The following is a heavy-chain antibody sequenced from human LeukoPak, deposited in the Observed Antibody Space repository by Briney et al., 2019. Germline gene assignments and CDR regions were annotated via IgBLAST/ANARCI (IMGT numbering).Heavy chain of an antibody. Sequence: GGSLRLSCAASGFTFSSYAVHWVRQAPGKGLEWVAVISYDGSNKYYADSVKGRFTISRDNSKNTLYLQMNSLRAEDTAVYYCAREGTSWSSSWLVDYWGQGTLVTVSS. D-gene: IGHD6-13*01. V-gene: IGHV3-30*04. CDR1: GFTFSSYA. CDR2: ISYDGSNK. J-gene: IGHJ4*02. CDR3: AREGTSWSSSWLVDY.